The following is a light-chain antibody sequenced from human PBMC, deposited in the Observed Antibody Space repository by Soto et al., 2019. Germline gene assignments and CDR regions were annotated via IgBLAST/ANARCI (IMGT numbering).Light chain of an antibody. J-gene: IGLJ1*01. Sequence: QSALTQPPSVSGSPGQSVTISCTGTSSDVGGYNYVSWYQQHPGKAPKLMIFDVSKRPSGVPDRFSGSKSDNTASLTISGLQAEDEADYYCCSYAGNYTYVFGTGTKVTVL. V-gene: IGLV2-11*01. CDR2: DVS. CDR3: CSYAGNYTYV. CDR1: SSDVGGYNY.